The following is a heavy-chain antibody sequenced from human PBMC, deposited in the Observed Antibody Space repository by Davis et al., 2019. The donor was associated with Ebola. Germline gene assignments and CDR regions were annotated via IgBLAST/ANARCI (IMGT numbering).Heavy chain of an antibody. D-gene: IGHD6-13*01. V-gene: IGHV4-4*02. Sequence: MPSETLSLTCAVSGGSISSSNWWRWVRQPPGKGLGWIGEIYHSGSTNYNPSLKSRVTISVDKSKNQFSLKLSSVTAADTAVYYCARGSSWSIYGMDVWGQGTTVTVSS. J-gene: IGHJ6*02. CDR3: ARGSSWSIYGMDV. CDR2: IYHSGST. CDR1: GGSISSSNW.